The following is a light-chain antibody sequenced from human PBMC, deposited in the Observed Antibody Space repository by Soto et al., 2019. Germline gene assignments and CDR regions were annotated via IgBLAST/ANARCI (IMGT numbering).Light chain of an antibody. J-gene: IGLJ7*01. CDR3: AAWDDNLNGAV. CDR1: SSNIGSNT. CDR2: SNN. Sequence: QSVLTQPPSASGTPGQRVTISCSGSSSNIGSNTVNWYQQLPGTAPKLLIYSNNQRPSGVPDRFSGSKSGTSASLAISGLQSEDEADYYCAAWDDNLNGAVFGGCTQLTVL. V-gene: IGLV1-44*01.